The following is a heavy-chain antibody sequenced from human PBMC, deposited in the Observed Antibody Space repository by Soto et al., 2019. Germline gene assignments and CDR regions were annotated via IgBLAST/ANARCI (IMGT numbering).Heavy chain of an antibody. CDR1: GDSISSGGYS. CDR3: ARDSRSGYYLDY. V-gene: IGHV4-30-2*01. J-gene: IGHJ4*02. CDR2: IYHSGGT. Sequence: QLQLQESGSGLVKPSQTLSLTCAVSGDSISSGGYSWNWIRQTPGKGLEWIGYIYHSGGTDYNSSLKSRVTNTVDSSNNQFSLKLSSVTAADTAVYYCARDSRSGYYLDYWGQGTLVTVSS. D-gene: IGHD3-22*01.